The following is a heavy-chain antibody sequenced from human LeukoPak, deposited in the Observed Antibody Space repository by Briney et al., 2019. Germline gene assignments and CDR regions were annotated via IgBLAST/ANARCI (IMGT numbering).Heavy chain of an antibody. CDR2: INTDGSST. CDR1: GFAFSSYW. D-gene: IGHD6-19*01. J-gene: IGHJ4*02. V-gene: IGHV3-74*01. Sequence: PGGSLRLSCAASGFAFSSYWMYWVRQAPGKGLVWVSRINTDGSSTNYADSVKGRFTISRDNAKNTLYLQMDSLRDEDTAVYYCGRNYNSGWYLLGYWGQGTLVTVSS. CDR3: GRNYNSGWYLLGY.